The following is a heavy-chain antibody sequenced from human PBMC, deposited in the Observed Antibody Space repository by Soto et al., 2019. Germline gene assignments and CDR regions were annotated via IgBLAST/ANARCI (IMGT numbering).Heavy chain of an antibody. V-gene: IGHV4-39*01. D-gene: IGHD2-15*01. J-gene: IGHJ4*02. CDR3: ARPAGGGSGGSCYSEICYFDY. Sequence: SETLSLTCTVSGGSISSSSYYWGWIRQPPGKGLEWIGSIYYSGSTYYNPSLKSRVTISVDTSKNQFSLKLSSVTAADTAVYYCARPAGGGSGGSCYSEICYFDYWGQGTLVTVSS. CDR2: IYYSGST. CDR1: GGSISSSSYY.